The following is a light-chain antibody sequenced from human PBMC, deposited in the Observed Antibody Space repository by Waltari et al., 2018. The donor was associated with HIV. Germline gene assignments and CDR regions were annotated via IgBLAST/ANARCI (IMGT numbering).Light chain of an antibody. CDR2: ETT. CDR1: SSDVGGYSL. Sequence: QSALTQPASVSGSPRQSITISCTGTSSDVGGYSLVSWYQQNQGKAPQLIIYETTRRPSGFSLRFSGSKSCNTASLAISGLRADDAADYYCSSYTSTNTWIFGGGTEVAVL. V-gene: IGLV2-23*01. J-gene: IGLJ2*01. CDR3: SSYTSTNTWI.